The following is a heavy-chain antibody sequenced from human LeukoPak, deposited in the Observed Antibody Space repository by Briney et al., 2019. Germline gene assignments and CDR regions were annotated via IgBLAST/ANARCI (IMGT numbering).Heavy chain of an antibody. CDR3: ARDPSSSRYFDWLLYRGY. CDR2: IYTSGST. J-gene: IGHJ4*02. CDR1: GGSISSGSYY. Sequence: SETLSLTCTVSGGSISSGSYYWSWIRQPAGKGLEWIGRIYTSGSTNYNPSLKSRVTMSVDTSKNQFSLKLSSVTAADTAVYYCARDPSSSRYFDWLLYRGYWGQGTLVTVSS. D-gene: IGHD3-9*01. V-gene: IGHV4-61*02.